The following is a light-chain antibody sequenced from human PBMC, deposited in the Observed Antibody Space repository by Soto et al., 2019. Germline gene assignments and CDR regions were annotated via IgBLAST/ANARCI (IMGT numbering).Light chain of an antibody. Sequence: ETVMTQSPATLSVSPGERATLSCRASQSISDTLAWYQQKPGQAPRLLIHGASARAPGFPARFSGSGSGTDFTLTISSLQSEDFAVYYCQQYNDWPWTFGQGTKVDIK. CDR3: QQYNDWPWT. V-gene: IGKV3-15*01. J-gene: IGKJ1*01. CDR1: QSISDT. CDR2: GAS.